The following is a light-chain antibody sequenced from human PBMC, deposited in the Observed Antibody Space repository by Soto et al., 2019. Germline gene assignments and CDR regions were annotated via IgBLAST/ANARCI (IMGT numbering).Light chain of an antibody. V-gene: IGKV3-11*01. CDR2: DAS. J-gene: IGKJ3*01. CDR1: QSIRNY. Sequence: EIVLTQSPATLSLSPGERATLSCRASQSIRNYLAWYQQKPGQTPRLLIYDASNRAADIPARFSGNGSGTDFTLTISSLEPEDFAVYFWQQRSNWPLTFGPGTKVEIK. CDR3: QQRSNWPLT.